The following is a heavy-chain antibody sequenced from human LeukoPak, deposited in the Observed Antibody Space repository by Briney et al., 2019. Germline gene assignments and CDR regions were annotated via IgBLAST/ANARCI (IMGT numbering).Heavy chain of an antibody. Sequence: SQTLSLTCTVSGGSISSGDYYWSWIRQPPGKGLEWIGYIYYSGSTNYNPSLKSRVTISVDTSKNQFSLKLSSVTAADTAVYYCARSIRGSNPFDYWGQGTLVTVSS. V-gene: IGHV4-30-4*01. D-gene: IGHD3-10*01. CDR3: ARSIRGSNPFDY. J-gene: IGHJ4*02. CDR1: GGSISSGDYY. CDR2: IYYSGST.